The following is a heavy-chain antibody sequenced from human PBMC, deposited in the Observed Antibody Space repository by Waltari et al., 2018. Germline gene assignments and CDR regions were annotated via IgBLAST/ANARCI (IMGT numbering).Heavy chain of an antibody. CDR1: GYSISSGYY. J-gene: IGHJ4*02. V-gene: IGHV4-38-2*01. CDR3: ASEGITGTTRLRRSDYYVDY. CDR2: IYHSGST. Sequence: QVQLQESGPGLVKPSETLSLTCAVSGYSISSGYYWGWIRQPPGKGLEWIGSIYHSGSTYYNPSLKSRVTISVDTAKNQFSLKLSSVTAADTAVYYCASEGITGTTRLRRSDYYVDYWGQGTLVTVSS. D-gene: IGHD1-7*01.